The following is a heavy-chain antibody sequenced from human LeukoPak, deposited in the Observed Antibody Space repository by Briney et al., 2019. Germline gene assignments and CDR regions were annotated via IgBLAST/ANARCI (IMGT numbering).Heavy chain of an antibody. CDR3: AKDMSGGDCPDY. J-gene: IGHJ4*02. CDR1: GFTFSSYG. V-gene: IGHV3-30*18. CDR2: ISYDGSNK. Sequence: GGSLRLSCAASGFTFSSYGMHWVRQAPGKGLEWVAIISYDGSNKYYADSVKGRFTISRDNSKNTLYLQMNSLRAEDTAVYYCAKDMSGGDCPDYWGQGTLVTVSS. D-gene: IGHD2-21*02.